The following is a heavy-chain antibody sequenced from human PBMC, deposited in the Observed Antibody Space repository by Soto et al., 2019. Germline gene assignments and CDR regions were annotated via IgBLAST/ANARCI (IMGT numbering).Heavy chain of an antibody. CDR3: AREGGYCSSTSCWFDY. CDR1: GFSFDLYA. V-gene: IGHV3-20*01. Sequence: GGSLRLSCAVSGFSFDLYAMSWVRQVPGKGLEWVSGIHWDGVTTAYADSVKGRFTTSRDNAKNSLYLQISGLRAEDTAFYHCAREGGYCSSTSCWFDYWGPGTLVTVSS. J-gene: IGHJ4*02. CDR2: IHWDGVTT. D-gene: IGHD2-2*01.